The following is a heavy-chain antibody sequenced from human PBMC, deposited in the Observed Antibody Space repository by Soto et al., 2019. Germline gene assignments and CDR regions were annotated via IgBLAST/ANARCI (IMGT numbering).Heavy chain of an antibody. CDR3: ARGLYYYGSSGPDDAFDI. CDR1: GYTFTSYD. CDR2: MNPNSGNT. Sequence: QVQLVQSGAEVKKPGASVKVSCKTSGYTFTSYDINWVRQATGQGLEWMGWMNPNSGNTGYAQKFQGNVTMTRNTSISTAYMDLSSLTSVDTAVYYCARGLYYYGSSGPDDAFDIWGQGTMVTVSS. V-gene: IGHV1-8*01. D-gene: IGHD3-22*01. J-gene: IGHJ3*02.